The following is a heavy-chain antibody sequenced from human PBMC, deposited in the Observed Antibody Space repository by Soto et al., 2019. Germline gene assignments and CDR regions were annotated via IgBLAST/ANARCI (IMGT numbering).Heavy chain of an antibody. CDR2: ISYDGSNK. CDR3: ARDGEQWLDDDACDI. D-gene: IGHD6-19*01. J-gene: IGHJ3*02. V-gene: IGHV3-30-3*01. CDR1: GFTFSSYA. Sequence: QVQLVESGGGVVQPGRSLRLSCAASGFTFSSYAMHWVRQAPGKGLEWVAVISYDGSNKYYADSVKGRFTISRDNSKNTLYLRQNSLTAEDTAVYYGARDGEQWLDDDACDIWGQGTMVTVSS.